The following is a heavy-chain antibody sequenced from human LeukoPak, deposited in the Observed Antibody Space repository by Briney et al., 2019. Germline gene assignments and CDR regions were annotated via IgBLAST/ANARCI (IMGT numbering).Heavy chain of an antibody. D-gene: IGHD5-18*01. CDR1: GGTFSSYA. CDR2: IIPIFGTA. CDR3: ARVVDTAMVIAQANWFDP. V-gene: IGHV1-69*05. Sequence: SVKVSCKASGGTFSSYAISWVRQAPGQGLEWMGGIIPIFGTANYAQKFQGRVTITTDESTSTAYMELSSLRSEDTAVYYCARVVDTAMVIAQANWFDPWGQGTLVTVSS. J-gene: IGHJ5*02.